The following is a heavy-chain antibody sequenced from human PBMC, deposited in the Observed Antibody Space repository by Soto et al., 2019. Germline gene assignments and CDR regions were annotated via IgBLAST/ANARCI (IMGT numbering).Heavy chain of an antibody. D-gene: IGHD2-2*01. CDR1: EYTFTGDY. V-gene: IGHV1-2*04. CDR2: INPNSGGT. J-gene: IGHJ6*02. CDR3: ARGFQVVPAGPYYYYYGMDV. Sequence: ASVKGSCKASEYTFTGDYMHWVRQAPGQGLEWMGWINPNSGGTNYAQKFQGWVTMTRDTSISTAYMELSRLRSDDTAVYYCARGFQVVPAGPYYYYYGMDVWGQGTTVTVSS.